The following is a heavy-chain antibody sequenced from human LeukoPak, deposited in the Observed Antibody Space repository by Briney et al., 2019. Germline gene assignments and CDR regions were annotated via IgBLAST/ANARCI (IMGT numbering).Heavy chain of an antibody. CDR2: ISYDGSNK. D-gene: IGHD6-19*01. CDR1: GFTFSSYG. Sequence: PGGSLRLSCAASGFTFSSYGMHWVRQAPGKGLEWVAVISYDGSNKYYADSVKGRFTISRDNSKNTLYLQVNSLRAEDTAVYYCAKADLGSGWHVDYRGQGTLVTVSS. J-gene: IGHJ4*02. CDR3: AKADLGSGWHVDY. V-gene: IGHV3-30*18.